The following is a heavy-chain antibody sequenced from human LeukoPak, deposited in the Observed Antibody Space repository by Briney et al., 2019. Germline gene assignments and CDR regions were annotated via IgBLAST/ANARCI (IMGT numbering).Heavy chain of an antibody. CDR3: ARAPLYSSGWTRTGAFDY. CDR2: TYYRSKWYN. Sequence: PSQTLSLTCAISGDSVSSNSAAWNWIRQSPSRGLEWLGRTYYRSKWYNDYAVSVKSRITINPDTSKNQFSLQLNSVTPEDTAVYYCARAPLYSSGWTRTGAFDYWGQGTLVTVSS. V-gene: IGHV6-1*01. J-gene: IGHJ4*02. CDR1: GDSVSSNSAA. D-gene: IGHD6-19*01.